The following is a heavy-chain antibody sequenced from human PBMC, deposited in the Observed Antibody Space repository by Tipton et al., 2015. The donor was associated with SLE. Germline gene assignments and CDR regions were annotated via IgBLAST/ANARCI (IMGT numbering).Heavy chain of an antibody. V-gene: IGHV4-59*01. CDR2: IYSGGTA. D-gene: IGHD6-19*01. CDR3: ARGDISVAIYDF. Sequence: TLSLTCTVSAGSISTYYRSWIRQPPGKGLEWIGSIYSGGTASYSPSLTSRVTISVATSKNQFSLTLRSVTAADTAVYYCARGDISVAIYDFWGPGSLVTVSS. CDR1: AGSISTYY. J-gene: IGHJ4*02.